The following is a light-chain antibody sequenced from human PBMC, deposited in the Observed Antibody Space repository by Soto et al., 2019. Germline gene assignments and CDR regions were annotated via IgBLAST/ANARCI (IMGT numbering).Light chain of an antibody. CDR3: SSYTSSSTLPV. V-gene: IGLV2-14*01. CDR1: SSDVGGYNY. CDR2: EVS. J-gene: IGLJ1*01. Sequence: SVLTQPASVSGSPGQSITISCTGTSSDVGGYNYVSWYQQHPGKAPKLMIYEVSNRPSGVSNRFSGSKSGNTASLTISGLQAEDEADYYCSSYTSSSTLPVFGTGTKVTVL.